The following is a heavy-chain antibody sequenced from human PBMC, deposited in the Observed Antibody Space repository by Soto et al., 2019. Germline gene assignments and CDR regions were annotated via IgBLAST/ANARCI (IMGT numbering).Heavy chain of an antibody. CDR1: GFSLRTNGLG. V-gene: IGHV2-5*02. CDR2: ISWDHTN. Sequence: QITLKESGPTLVKPTETLTLTCTFSGFSLRTNGLGVGWIRQPPGEALAWLALISWDHTNRYSPSLKSRRTFTRETSKNQGVRTETNMDPVDTATYLWAYARRGSSCSGARCYDFDYRGQGTPVTVSS. J-gene: IGHJ4*02. D-gene: IGHD2-15*01. CDR3: AYARRGSSCSGARCYDFDY.